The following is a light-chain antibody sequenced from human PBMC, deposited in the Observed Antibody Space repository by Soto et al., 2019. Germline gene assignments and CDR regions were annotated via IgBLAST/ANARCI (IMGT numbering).Light chain of an antibody. CDR1: SSNIGNNY. Sequence: QSVLTQPPSVSAAPGQKVTISCSGSSSNIGNNYVSWYQQFPGTAPKVLIYENNKRPSGIPDRFSGSKSGTSATLGITGLQTGDEADYYCGTWDSSLSAGVFGGGTKVTVL. CDR3: GTWDSSLSAGV. J-gene: IGLJ3*02. CDR2: ENN. V-gene: IGLV1-51*02.